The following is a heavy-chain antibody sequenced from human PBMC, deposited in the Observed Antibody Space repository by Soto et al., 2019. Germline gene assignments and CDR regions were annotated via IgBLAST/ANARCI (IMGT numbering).Heavy chain of an antibody. CDR3: ARNTSGRNFDY. J-gene: IGHJ4*02. D-gene: IGHD6-19*01. CDR2: IDHIGGT. CDR1: GGSFSGSY. V-gene: IGHV4-34*01. Sequence: SETLSLTCAVYGGSFSGSYWRWIRQPPEKGLEWIGEIDHIGGTNYNPSLDGRGTISADTSRNRFSLRLSSVTAADTAIYYCARNTSGRNFDYWGQGTQVTVSS.